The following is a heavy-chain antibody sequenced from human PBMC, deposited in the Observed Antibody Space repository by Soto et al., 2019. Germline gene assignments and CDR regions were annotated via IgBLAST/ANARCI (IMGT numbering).Heavy chain of an antibody. Sequence: QVQLQESGPGLVKPSQTLSLTCTVSGGSINSDGYYWNWIRQHPGKGLEWIGYIYYSGSTNYNPSLKSRIIISVDTPTNQFSLKLNSVTAADTAIYYCARSRVSLVRGVIITWGQGTLVTVSS. D-gene: IGHD3-10*01. J-gene: IGHJ4*02. CDR3: ARSRVSLVRGVIIT. CDR1: GGSINSDGYY. CDR2: IYYSGST. V-gene: IGHV4-31*03.